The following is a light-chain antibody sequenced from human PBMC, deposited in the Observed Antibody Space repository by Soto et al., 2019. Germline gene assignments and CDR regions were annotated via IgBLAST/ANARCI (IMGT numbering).Light chain of an antibody. V-gene: IGLV2-14*01. CDR3: SSYTSSSTLYV. J-gene: IGLJ1*01. CDR2: DVS. CDR1: SSDVGGYNY. Sequence: QSALTQPASVSGSPGQSITISCTGTSSDVGGYNYVSWYQQHPGKAPKLMNYDVSNRPSGVSNRFSGSKSGNTASLTIFGLQAEDEADYYCSSYTSSSTLYVFGTGTKVTVL.